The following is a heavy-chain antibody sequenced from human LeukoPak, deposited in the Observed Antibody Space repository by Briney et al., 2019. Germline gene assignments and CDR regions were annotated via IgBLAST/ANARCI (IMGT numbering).Heavy chain of an antibody. CDR2: IYYSGST. V-gene: IGHV4-59*11. CDR1: GDSISSHY. J-gene: IGHJ5*02. Sequence: PSETLSLTCSVSGDSISSHYWSWIRQPPGKGLEWIGYIYYSGSTKYNPSLKSRVTISVDTSKNQFSLKLSSVTAADTAVYYCARGGTTVTPGLLWFDPWGQGTLVTVSS. CDR3: ARGGTTVTPGLLWFDP. D-gene: IGHD4-17*01.